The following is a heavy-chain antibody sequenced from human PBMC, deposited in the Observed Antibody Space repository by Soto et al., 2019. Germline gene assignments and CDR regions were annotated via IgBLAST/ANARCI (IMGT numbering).Heavy chain of an antibody. Sequence: GGSLRLSCAASGFTVSSNYMSWVRQAPGKGLEWVSVIYSGGSTYYADSVKGRFTISRHNSKNTLYLQMNSLRAEDTAVYYCARVKERGDYAVWGAFDIWGQGTMVTVSS. CDR2: IYSGGST. J-gene: IGHJ3*02. D-gene: IGHD4-17*01. V-gene: IGHV3-53*04. CDR1: GFTVSSNY. CDR3: ARVKERGDYAVWGAFDI.